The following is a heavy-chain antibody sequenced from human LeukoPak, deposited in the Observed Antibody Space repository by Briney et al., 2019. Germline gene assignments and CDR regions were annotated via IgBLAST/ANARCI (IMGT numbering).Heavy chain of an antibody. J-gene: IGHJ4*02. CDR2: FDPEDGET. Sequence: ASVKVSCKVSGYTLTELSMHWVRQAPGKGLEWMGGFDPEDGETIYAQEFQGRVTMTEDTSTDTAYMELSSLRSEDTAVYYCATPELLYSGSFALDYWGQGTLVTVSS. CDR1: GYTLTELS. D-gene: IGHD1-26*01. V-gene: IGHV1-24*01. CDR3: ATPELLYSGSFALDY.